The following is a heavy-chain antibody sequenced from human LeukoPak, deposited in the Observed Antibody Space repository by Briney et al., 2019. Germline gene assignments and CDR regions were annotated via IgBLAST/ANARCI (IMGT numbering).Heavy chain of an antibody. D-gene: IGHD3-22*01. Sequence: GGSLRLSCAASGFTFSSYNMNWVRQAPGKGLEWVSYISSSSSTIYYADSVKGRFTISRDNAKNSLYLQMNSLKAEDTAVYYCARGSGYYYEGPFGYWGQGTLVTVSS. J-gene: IGHJ4*02. CDR2: ISSSSSTI. CDR1: GFTFSSYN. CDR3: ARGSGYYYEGPFGY. V-gene: IGHV3-48*01.